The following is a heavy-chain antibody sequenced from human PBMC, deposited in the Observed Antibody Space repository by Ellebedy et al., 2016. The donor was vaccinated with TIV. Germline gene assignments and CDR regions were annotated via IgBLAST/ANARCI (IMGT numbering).Heavy chain of an antibody. CDR3: ARRRPFYDVLTGYYMPTFDY. V-gene: IGHV4-39*01. J-gene: IGHJ4*02. Sequence: SETLSLXCTVSGGSISSGNYYWSWIRQHPGKGLEWIGYIYYTGDTYYNPSLKSRVTMSVDTSNNRFSLRLNSVTAADTAVYYCARRRPFYDVLTGYYMPTFDYWGQGILVTVSS. D-gene: IGHD3-9*01. CDR1: GGSISSGNYY. CDR2: IYYTGDT.